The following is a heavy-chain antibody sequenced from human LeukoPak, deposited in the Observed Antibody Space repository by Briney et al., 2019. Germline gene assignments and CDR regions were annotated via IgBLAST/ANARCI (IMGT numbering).Heavy chain of an antibody. D-gene: IGHD3-10*01. CDR3: ARRSWRSYYGSGVDY. CDR2: IYSGGST. Sequence: PGGSLRLSCAASGFTFSDSYMSWVRQAPGKGLEWVSVIYSGGSTYYADSVKGRFTISRDNSKNTLYLQMNSLRAEDTAVYYCARRSWRSYYGSGVDYWGQGTLVTVSS. CDR1: GFTFSDSY. V-gene: IGHV3-66*04. J-gene: IGHJ4*02.